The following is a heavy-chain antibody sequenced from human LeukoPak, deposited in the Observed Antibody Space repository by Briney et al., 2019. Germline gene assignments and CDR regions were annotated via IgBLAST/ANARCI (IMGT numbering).Heavy chain of an antibody. V-gene: IGHV1-2*02. Sequence: ASVKVSCKASRYTFTGYYMHWVRQAPGQGLEWMGWINPNSGGTNYAQKFQGRVAMTRDTSISTAYMELSRLRSGDTAVYYCARMPPNDFWPKTYYFDYWGQGTLVTVSS. CDR1: RYTFTGYY. CDR2: INPNSGGT. CDR3: ARMPPNDFWPKTYYFDY. J-gene: IGHJ4*02. D-gene: IGHD3-3*01.